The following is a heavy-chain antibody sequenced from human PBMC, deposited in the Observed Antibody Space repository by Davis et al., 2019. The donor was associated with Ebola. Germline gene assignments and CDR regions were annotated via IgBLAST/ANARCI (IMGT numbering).Heavy chain of an antibody. CDR1: GFTFDDYA. Sequence: LSLTCAASGFTFDDYAMHWVRQAPGKGLEWVSGISWNSGSIGYADSVKGRFTISRDNSKNTLYLQMNSLRAEDTAVYYCARDSSRGIDPWGQGTLVTVSS. CDR3: ARDSSRGIDP. CDR2: ISWNSGSI. V-gene: IGHV3-9*01. J-gene: IGHJ5*02. D-gene: IGHD3-10*01.